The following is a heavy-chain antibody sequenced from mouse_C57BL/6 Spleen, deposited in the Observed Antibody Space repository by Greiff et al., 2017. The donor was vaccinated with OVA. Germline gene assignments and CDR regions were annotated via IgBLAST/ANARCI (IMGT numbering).Heavy chain of an antibody. D-gene: IGHD2-1*01. CDR1: GFTFSSYG. V-gene: IGHV5-6*01. J-gene: IGHJ2*01. CDR3: ARGGNYEFDY. Sequence: EVKLVESGGDLVKPGGSLKLSCAASGFTFSSYGMSWVRQTPDKRLEWVATISSGGSYTYYPDSVKGRFTISRDNAKNTLYLQMSSLKSEDTAMYYCARGGNYEFDYWGQGTTLTVSS. CDR2: ISSGGSYT.